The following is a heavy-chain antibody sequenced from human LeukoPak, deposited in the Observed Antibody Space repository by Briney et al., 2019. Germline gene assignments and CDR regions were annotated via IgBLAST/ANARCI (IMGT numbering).Heavy chain of an antibody. J-gene: IGHJ4*02. CDR1: GYSLSSAYY. D-gene: IGHD6-13*01. V-gene: IGHV4-38-2*02. CDR3: ARSGTYQHSSSYDY. CDR2: IYHSGST. Sequence: SETLSLTCTVSGYSLSSAYYWGWIRQPPGKGLEWIGIIYHSGSTYYNPSLKSRVTISVDTSKNQFSLKLSSVTAADTAMYYCARSGTYQHSSSYDYWGQGTLVTVSS.